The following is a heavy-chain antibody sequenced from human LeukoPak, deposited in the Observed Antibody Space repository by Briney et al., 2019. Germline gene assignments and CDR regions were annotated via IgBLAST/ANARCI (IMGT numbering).Heavy chain of an antibody. J-gene: IGHJ6*02. CDR3: ASGGATVTTAGYYGMDV. V-gene: IGHV4-39*01. Sequence: KPSETLSLTCTVSGGSISSSSYYWGWIRQPPGTGLEWIGSIYYSGSTYYNPSLKSRVTISVDTSENQFSLKLSSVTAADTAVYYCASGGATVTTAGYYGMDVWGQGTTVTVSS. CDR2: IYYSGST. D-gene: IGHD4-11*01. CDR1: GGSISSSSYY.